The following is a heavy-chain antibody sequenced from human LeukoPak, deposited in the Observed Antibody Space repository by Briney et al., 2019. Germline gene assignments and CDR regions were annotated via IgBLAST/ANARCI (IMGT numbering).Heavy chain of an antibody. Sequence: GGSLRLPCSASGFTFSSYAMHWVRQAPGKELEYVSAISSNGGSTYYADSVKGRFTISRDNSKNALYLQMSSLRAEDTAVYYCAKTADSSGWYYFDYWGQGTLVTVSS. J-gene: IGHJ4*02. CDR3: AKTADSSGWYYFDY. CDR2: ISSNGGST. D-gene: IGHD6-19*01. CDR1: GFTFSSYA. V-gene: IGHV3-64D*06.